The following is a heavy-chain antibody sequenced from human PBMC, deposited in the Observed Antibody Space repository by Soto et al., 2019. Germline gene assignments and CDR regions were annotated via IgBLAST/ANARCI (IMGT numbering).Heavy chain of an antibody. CDR2: ISGSGDGT. CDR1: VFTFSSFA. CDR3: AGPGYSSQDY. J-gene: IGHJ4*02. Sequence: PGGSLRFSCAASVFTFSSFALSWVRQAPGKGLEWVSAISGSGDGTDYAASVKGRLTISRDNSKNTLYLQMNSLRAEDTAVYYCAGPGYSSQDYWGQGALVTVSS. D-gene: IGHD5-18*01. V-gene: IGHV3-23*01.